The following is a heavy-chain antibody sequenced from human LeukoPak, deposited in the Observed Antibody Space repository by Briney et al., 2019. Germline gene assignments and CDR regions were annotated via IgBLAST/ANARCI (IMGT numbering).Heavy chain of an antibody. CDR3: ASSYCSGGGCGLGGYYYYGMDV. CDR1: GGSISSYY. Sequence: SETLSLTCTVSGGSISSYYWSWIRQPPGKGLEWIGYIYYSGSTNYNPSLKSRVTISVDTSKNQFSLKLSSVTAADTAVYYCASSYCSGGGCGLGGYYYYGMDVWGQGTTVTVSS. J-gene: IGHJ6*02. V-gene: IGHV4-59*01. CDR2: IYYSGST. D-gene: IGHD2-15*01.